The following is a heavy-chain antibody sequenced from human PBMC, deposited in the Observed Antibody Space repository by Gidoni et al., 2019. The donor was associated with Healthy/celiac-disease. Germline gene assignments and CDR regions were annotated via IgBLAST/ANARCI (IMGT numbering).Heavy chain of an antibody. J-gene: IGHJ4*02. CDR1: GFTFSSHS. CDR2: ISSSSSYI. CDR3: ARAHPYSFYGDYFDY. V-gene: IGHV3-21*01. Sequence: EVQLVESGGGLVKPGGSLRLSCAASGFTFSSHSMNWVRQAPGKGLEWVSSISSSSSYIYYADSVKGRFTITRDNAKNSLYLQMNSLRAEDTAVYYCARAHPYSFYGDYFDYWGQGTLVTVSS. D-gene: IGHD4-17*01.